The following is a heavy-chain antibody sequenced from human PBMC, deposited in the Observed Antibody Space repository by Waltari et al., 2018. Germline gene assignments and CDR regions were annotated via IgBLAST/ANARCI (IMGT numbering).Heavy chain of an antibody. CDR1: GFTFSSYA. D-gene: IGHD3-22*01. CDR2: ISYEGSNK. Sequence: QVQLVESGGGVVQPGRSLRLSCAASGFTFSSYAMHWVRQAPGKGLEWVAVISYEGSNKYYADSVKGRFTIARDNSKNTLYLQMNSLRAEDTAVYYCARAYDSSGHFDYWGQGTLVTVSS. V-gene: IGHV3-30-3*01. J-gene: IGHJ4*02. CDR3: ARAYDSSGHFDY.